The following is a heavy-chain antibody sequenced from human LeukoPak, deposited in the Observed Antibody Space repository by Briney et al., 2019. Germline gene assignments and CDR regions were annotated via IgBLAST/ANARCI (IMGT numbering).Heavy chain of an antibody. CDR3: ARADITRGYYIDY. D-gene: IGHD3-10*01. CDR1: GGSIRSSSYY. V-gene: IGHV4-39*07. J-gene: IGHJ4*02. CDR2: TYYRGST. Sequence: SETLSLTCTVSGGSIRSSSYYWGWVRQPPGKGLQWIGSTYYRGSTYYNPSLKSRVTISVDTSKNQFSLKLSSVTAADTAVYYCARADITRGYYIDYWGQGTLVTVSS.